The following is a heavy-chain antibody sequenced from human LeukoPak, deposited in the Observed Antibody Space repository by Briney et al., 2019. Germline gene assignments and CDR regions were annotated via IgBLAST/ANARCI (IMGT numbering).Heavy chain of an antibody. D-gene: IGHD1-26*01. CDR2: IKQDGNEK. CDR1: GFTFSSCW. J-gene: IGHJ4*02. CDR3: ARLMGERSLFDY. V-gene: IGHV3-7*02. Sequence: GGSLRLSCAASGFTFSSCWMTWVRQAPGKGLEWVANIKQDGNEKYYVDSVKGRFSISRDNAKYSVYLQMNSLRAEDTAVYYCARLMGERSLFDYWGQGVLVTVSS.